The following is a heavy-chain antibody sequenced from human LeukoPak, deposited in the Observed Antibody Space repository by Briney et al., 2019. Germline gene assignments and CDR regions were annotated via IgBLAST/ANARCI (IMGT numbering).Heavy chain of an antibody. D-gene: IGHD3-3*01. J-gene: IGHJ6*03. V-gene: IGHV3-53*01. CDR2: TYSGGST. CDR3: ARVDNGARYDFWSGYSGYYYYMDV. Sequence: GGSLRLSCAASGFTVSSNYMSWVRQAPGKGLEWVSVTYSGGSTYYADSVKGRFTISGDNSKNTLYLQMNSLRAEDTAVYYCARVDNGARYDFWSGYSGYYYYMDVWGKGTTVTVSS. CDR1: GFTVSSNY.